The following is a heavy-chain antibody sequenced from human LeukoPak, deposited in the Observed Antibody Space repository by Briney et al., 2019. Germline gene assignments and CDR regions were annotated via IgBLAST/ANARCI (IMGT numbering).Heavy chain of an antibody. CDR1: GGSISSYY. J-gene: IGHJ4*02. CDR3: ARANRKYQLYFVD. D-gene: IGHD2-2*01. CDR2: IYYSGST. V-gene: IGHV4-59*01. Sequence: SETLSLTRTVSGGSISSYYWSWIRQPPGKGLEWIGYIYYSGSTNYNPSLKSRVTISVDTSKNQSSLKLSSVTAADTAVYYCARANRKYQLYFVDWGQGTLVTVSS.